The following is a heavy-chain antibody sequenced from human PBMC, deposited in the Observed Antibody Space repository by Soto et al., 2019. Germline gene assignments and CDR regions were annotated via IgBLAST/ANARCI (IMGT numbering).Heavy chain of an antibody. CDR1: GGSIISYY. CDR3: ARGSYYYDSSGPYYFDY. J-gene: IGHJ4*02. D-gene: IGHD3-22*01. V-gene: IGHV4-59*01. CDR2: IYYSGST. Sequence: SETLSLTCTVSGGSIISYYWSWIRQPPGKGLEWIGYIYYSGSTNYNPSLKSRVTISVDTSKNQFSLKLSSVTAADTAVYYCARGSYYYDSSGPYYFDYWGQGTLVTVS.